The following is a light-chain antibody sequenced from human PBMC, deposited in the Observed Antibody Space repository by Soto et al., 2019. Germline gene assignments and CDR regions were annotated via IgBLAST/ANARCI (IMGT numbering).Light chain of an antibody. Sequence: QSALAQPPSASGSPGQSVTMSCTGTSSDVGGFNYVSWYQQHPGKAPKLMIYEVSQRPSGVPDRFSGSKPGNTASLTVSGLQAEDEADYYCSSYAGSNNPLYVFGTGTKVTVL. CDR1: SSDVGGFNY. CDR2: EVS. J-gene: IGLJ1*01. V-gene: IGLV2-8*01. CDR3: SSYAGSNNPLYV.